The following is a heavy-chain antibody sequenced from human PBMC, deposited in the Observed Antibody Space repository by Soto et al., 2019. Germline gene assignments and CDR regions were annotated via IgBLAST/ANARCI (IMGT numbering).Heavy chain of an antibody. V-gene: IGHV4-30-2*01. CDR3: ARSYCSGGSCYFFDY. D-gene: IGHD2-15*01. J-gene: IGHJ4*02. CDR1: GGSISSGGYS. Sequence: QLQLQESGSGLVKPSQTLSLTCAVSGGSISSGGYSWSWIRQPPGKGLEWIGYIYHSGSTYYNPSLKSLVTISVDRSKNQFSLKLSSVTAADTAVYYCARSYCSGGSCYFFDYWGQGTLVTVSS. CDR2: IYHSGST.